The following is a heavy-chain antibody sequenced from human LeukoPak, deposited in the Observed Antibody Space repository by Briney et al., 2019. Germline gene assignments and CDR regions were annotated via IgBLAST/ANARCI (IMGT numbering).Heavy chain of an antibody. CDR3: AITTVTYNWFDP. D-gene: IGHD4-11*01. Sequence: ASVKVSCKASGYTFTSYYMHWVRQAPGQGLEWMGIINPSGGSTSYAQKFQGRVTMTRDTSTSTVYMELSSLRSEDTAVYYCAITTVTYNWFDPWGQGTLVTVSS. CDR1: GYTFTSYY. V-gene: IGHV1-46*03. J-gene: IGHJ5*02. CDR2: INPSGGST.